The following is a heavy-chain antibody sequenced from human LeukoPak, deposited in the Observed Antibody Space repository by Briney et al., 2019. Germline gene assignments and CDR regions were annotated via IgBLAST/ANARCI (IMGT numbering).Heavy chain of an antibody. Sequence: PGGSLRLSCAASGFTFSSYAMHWVRQAPGKGLEWVAVISYDGSNKYYADSVKGRFTISRDNSKNTLYLQMNSLRAEDTAVYYCARAGLSGSYAYWGQGTLVTVSS. CDR3: ARAGLSGSYAY. V-gene: IGHV3-30-3*01. D-gene: IGHD1-26*01. CDR1: GFTFSSYA. J-gene: IGHJ4*02. CDR2: ISYDGSNK.